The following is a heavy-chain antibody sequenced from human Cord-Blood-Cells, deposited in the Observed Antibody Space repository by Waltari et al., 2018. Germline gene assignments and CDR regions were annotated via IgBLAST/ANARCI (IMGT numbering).Heavy chain of an antibody. V-gene: IGHV1-3*01. J-gene: IGHJ2*01. CDR1: GYTFTSYD. CDR2: INVGNGNT. D-gene: IGHD3-16*01. CDR3: ARDRGVSFPGFDWYFDL. Sequence: QVQLVQSGAEVTKPGASVKVSCKAAGYTFTSYDLHWVRQAPGQRLEWMGWINVGNGNTKYSQKFQGRVTMTRDTSASTAYMELSSLRSEDTAVYYCARDRGVSFPGFDWYFDLWGRGTLVTVSS.